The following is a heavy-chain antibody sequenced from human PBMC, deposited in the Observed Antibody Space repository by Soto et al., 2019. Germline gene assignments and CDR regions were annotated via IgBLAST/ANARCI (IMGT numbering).Heavy chain of an antibody. CDR2: IKEDGSEK. CDR3: ADSGSYTDV. V-gene: IGHV3-7*01. D-gene: IGHD5-12*01. CDR1: GFHFSRYW. J-gene: IGHJ6*03. Sequence: EVQLVESGGGLVQPGGFLGIPCSALGFHFSRYWITWVRQAPGKGVEWVANIKEDGSEKYYVDSVKGRFTISRDNAKNSVYLQMNSLRAEDTAVYYCADSGSYTDVWGKGTTVTVSS.